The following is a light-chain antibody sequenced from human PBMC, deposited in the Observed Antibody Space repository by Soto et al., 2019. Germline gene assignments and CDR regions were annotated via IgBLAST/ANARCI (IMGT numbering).Light chain of an antibody. CDR2: GAN. J-gene: IGLJ2*01. Sequence: QSVLTQPPSASGTPGQRVTISCSGSSSNIGSYTVNWYQQVPGSAPQLLIYGANQRPSGVPHRFSGSKSGTSASLAISGLQSEDEADYYCAAWDDILSGLLFGGGTKVTVL. V-gene: IGLV1-44*01. CDR3: AAWDDILSGLL. CDR1: SSNIGSYT.